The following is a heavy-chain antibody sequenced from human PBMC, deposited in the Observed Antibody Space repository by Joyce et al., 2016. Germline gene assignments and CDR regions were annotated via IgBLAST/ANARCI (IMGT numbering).Heavy chain of an antibody. CDR1: GGDFSNYT. J-gene: IGHJ6*02. CDR2: IIPFFGAA. Sequence: GRVSCKSSGGDFSNYTVNWVRQAPGQRLEWMGWIIPFFGAAKYAEDFQGSVTLTASQSTRTAYLEVSSLTSADTAVYYCARGGTSSDHYFFYTLDVWGPGTTVIVSS. CDR3: ARGGTSSDHYFFYTLDV. D-gene: IGHD1-14*01. V-gene: IGHV1-69*01.